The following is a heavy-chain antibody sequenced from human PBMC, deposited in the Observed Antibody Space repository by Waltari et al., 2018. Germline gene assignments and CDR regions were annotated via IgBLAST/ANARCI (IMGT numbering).Heavy chain of an antibody. D-gene: IGHD3-9*01. CDR2: INDDNYST. J-gene: IGHJ4*02. V-gene: IGHV3-23*01. Sequence: QLLESGGGLVQHGRSLRLSCVASGFTFSRYSMTWVRQAPGRGLEWVAVINDDNYSTQYANSVKGRFTISRDNSKNTLFLQMNSLKGEDTALYYCAKGDWLDFWGQGTLVTVSS. CDR1: GFTFSRYS. CDR3: AKGDWLDF.